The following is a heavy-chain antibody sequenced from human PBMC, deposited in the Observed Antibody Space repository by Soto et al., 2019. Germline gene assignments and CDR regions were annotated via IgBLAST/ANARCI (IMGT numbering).Heavy chain of an antibody. D-gene: IGHD3-3*02. V-gene: IGHV4-39*01. CDR1: GGSVSSGSYY. Sequence: SETLSLTCTVSGGSVSSGSYYWSWIRQPPGKGLEWIGSIYYSGSTYYNPSLKSRVTISVDTSKNQFSLKLSSVTAADTAVYYCASPKIAFYNWFDPWGQGTLVTVSS. J-gene: IGHJ5*02. CDR3: ASPKIAFYNWFDP. CDR2: IYYSGST.